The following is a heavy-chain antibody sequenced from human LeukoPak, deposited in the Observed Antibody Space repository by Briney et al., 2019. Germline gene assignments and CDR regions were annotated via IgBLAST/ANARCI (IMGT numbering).Heavy chain of an antibody. Sequence: QSGGSLRLSCAASGFTFSSYGMHWVRQAPGKGLEWVAVIWYDGSNKYYAGSVKGRFTISRDNSKNTLYLQMNSLRAEDTAVYYCARVRVTTVTTGPFDYWGQGTLVTVSS. CDR3: ARVRVTTVTTGPFDY. D-gene: IGHD4-17*01. CDR2: IWYDGSNK. J-gene: IGHJ4*02. V-gene: IGHV3-33*01. CDR1: GFTFSSYG.